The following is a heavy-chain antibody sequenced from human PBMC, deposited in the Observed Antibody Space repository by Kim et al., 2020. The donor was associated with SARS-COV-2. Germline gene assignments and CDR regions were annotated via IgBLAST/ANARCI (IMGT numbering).Heavy chain of an antibody. D-gene: IGHD3-10*01. J-gene: IGHJ4*02. V-gene: IGHV1-46*01. CDR1: GYTLTSYY. Sequence: ASVKVSCKASGYTLTSYYIHWVRQAPGQGLEWMGVINPSAGSSVSAQRFQGRVTMTRDTSISTVYMELSSLRSEDTAVYYCARGGDGSGTYYPQGNSSFDYWGQGTLVTVSS. CDR3: ARGGDGSGTYYPQGNSSFDY. CDR2: INPSAGSS.